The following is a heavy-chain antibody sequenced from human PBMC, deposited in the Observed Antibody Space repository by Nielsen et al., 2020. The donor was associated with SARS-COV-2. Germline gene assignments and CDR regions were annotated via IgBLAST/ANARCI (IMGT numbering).Heavy chain of an antibody. CDR3: ARGHQVLQLIGDAFDV. D-gene: IGHD2-2*01. CDR1: GYTFTDHY. Sequence: ASVKVSCKASGYTFTDHYIHWVRQAPGQGLEWMGWINPKGGTDYAQMFQGRVTMTSDTSISKIYMQLSRLTSDDTAVYYCARGHQVLQLIGDAFDVWGQGTMVTVSS. J-gene: IGHJ3*01. CDR2: INPKGGT. V-gene: IGHV1-2*02.